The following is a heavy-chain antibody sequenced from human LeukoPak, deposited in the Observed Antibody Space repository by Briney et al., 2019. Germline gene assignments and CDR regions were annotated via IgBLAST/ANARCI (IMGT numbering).Heavy chain of an antibody. J-gene: IGHJ4*02. CDR3: ARVGEDIVVVPAATVDY. Sequence: GGSLRLSCVGFGFTFGGNGIHWVRQAPGKGLEWVSSISSSSSYIYYADSVKGRFTISRDNAKSSLYLQMNSLRAEDTAVYYCARVGEDIVVVPAATVDYWGQGTLVTVSS. CDR1: GFTFGGNG. D-gene: IGHD2-2*01. CDR2: ISSSSSYI. V-gene: IGHV3-21*01.